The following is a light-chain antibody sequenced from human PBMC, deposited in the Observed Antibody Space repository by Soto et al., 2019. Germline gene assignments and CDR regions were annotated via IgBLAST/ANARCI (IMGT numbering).Light chain of an antibody. J-gene: IGKJ5*01. CDR3: QQYGRSRIT. V-gene: IGKV3-20*01. CDR2: GAS. Sequence: EIVLTQSPGTLSLSPGERATLSCRASQSVSSSYLAWYQQKPGQAPKLLIYGASSRATGIPDWFSGSGSGTDFTIPISSLEPEDLAMYYCQQYGRSRITFGHGTRLEIK. CDR1: QSVSSSY.